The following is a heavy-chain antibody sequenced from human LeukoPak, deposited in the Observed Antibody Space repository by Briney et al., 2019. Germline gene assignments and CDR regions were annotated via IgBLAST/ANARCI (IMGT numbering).Heavy chain of an antibody. CDR3: AREKWFGDLYYNYYGMDV. CDR1: GYTFTSYG. V-gene: IGHV1-18*01. Sequence: GASVKVSCKASGYTFTSYGISWVRQAPGQGLEWMGWISAYNGNTNYAQKLQGRVTMTTDTSTSTAYMELRSLRSDDTAVYYCAREKWFGDLYYNYYGMDVWGQGTTVTVSS. CDR2: ISAYNGNT. J-gene: IGHJ6*02. D-gene: IGHD3-10*01.